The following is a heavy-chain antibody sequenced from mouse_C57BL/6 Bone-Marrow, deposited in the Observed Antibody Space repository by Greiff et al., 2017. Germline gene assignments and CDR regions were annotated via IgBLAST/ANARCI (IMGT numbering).Heavy chain of an antibody. CDR3: ARGRTRNWDQKDYAMDY. J-gene: IGHJ4*01. V-gene: IGHV1-55*01. CDR1: GYTFTSYW. D-gene: IGHD4-1*01. Sequence: QVQLQQPGAELVKPGASVKMSCKASGYTFTSYWITWVKQRPGQGLEWIGDIYPGSGSTNYNEKFKSKATLTVDTSSSTAYMQLSSLTSEDSAVYYCARGRTRNWDQKDYAMDYWGQGTSVTVSS. CDR2: IYPGSGST.